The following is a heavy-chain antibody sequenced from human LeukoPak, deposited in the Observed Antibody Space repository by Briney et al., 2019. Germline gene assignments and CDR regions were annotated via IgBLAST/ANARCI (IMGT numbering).Heavy chain of an antibody. CDR1: GYTFTGYY. D-gene: IGHD5-12*01. CDR2: INPNSGGI. V-gene: IGHV1-2*02. Sequence: ASVKVSCKASGYTFTGYYMHWVRQAPGQGLEWMGWINPNSGGINYAQKFQGRVTMTRDTSISTAYMELSRLRSDDTAVYYCARDRGYDFIADFDYWGQGTLVTVSS. J-gene: IGHJ4*02. CDR3: ARDRGYDFIADFDY.